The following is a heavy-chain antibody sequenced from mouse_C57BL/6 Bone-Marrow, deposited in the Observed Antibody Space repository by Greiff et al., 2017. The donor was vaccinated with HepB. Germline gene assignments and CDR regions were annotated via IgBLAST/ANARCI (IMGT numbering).Heavy chain of an antibody. V-gene: IGHV7-3*01. Sequence: VQLKESGGGLVQPGGSLNLSCEASGFSFTDYNMSWVRQPQGKALEWVGFIRNKANGYTTDHSASVKGPFTISRDNSQSNLYLQMNALGAEESATYVCARFALPMDYWGQGTSVTVSS. CDR3: ARFALPMDY. J-gene: IGHJ4*01. CDR1: GFSFTDYN. CDR2: IRNKANGYTT.